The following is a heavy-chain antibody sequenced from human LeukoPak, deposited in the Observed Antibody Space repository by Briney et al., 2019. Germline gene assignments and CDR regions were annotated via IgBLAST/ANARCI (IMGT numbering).Heavy chain of an antibody. J-gene: IGHJ4*02. CDR3: AKFPDKLVTTD. CDR2: ISGSGGNT. CDR1: GFTFSNYA. Sequence: GGSLRLSCAASGFTFSNYAMSWVRQAPGKGLEWVSGISGSGGNTYYADSVKGRFTISRDNPKNTLYLQMKSLRAEDTAIYYCAKFPDKLVTTDWGQGTLVTVSS. D-gene: IGHD4-17*01. V-gene: IGHV3-23*01.